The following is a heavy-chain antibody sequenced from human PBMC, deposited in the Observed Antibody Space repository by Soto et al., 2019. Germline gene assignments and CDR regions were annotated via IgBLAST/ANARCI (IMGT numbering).Heavy chain of an antibody. V-gene: IGHV1-18*04. CDR3: ARDFYPLAYYFDP. CDR2: VSGSNGNT. CDR1: GYTFITHG. J-gene: IGHJ4*02. Sequence: QVQLVQSEAEVKKPGASVKVSCEASGYTFITHGISWVRQAPGHGLAWMGWVSGSNGNTKYAQKFQGRVTMTTETSTSTAHMELRNLRSDDTAVYFCARDFYPLAYYFDPWGQGTLVTVSS.